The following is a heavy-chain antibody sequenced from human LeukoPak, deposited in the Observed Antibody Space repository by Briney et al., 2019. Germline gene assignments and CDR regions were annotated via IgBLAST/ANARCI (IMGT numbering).Heavy chain of an antibody. Sequence: GGSLRLSCAASGFTFSSYAMSWVRQAPGKGLEWVSAISVSGGSTYYADSVKGRFTISRHNSKNTLYLQMNSLRAEDTAVYYCAKNYYYYHYMDVWGKGTTVTVSS. V-gene: IGHV3-23*01. CDR3: AKNYYYYHYMDV. CDR2: ISVSGGST. CDR1: GFTFSSYA. J-gene: IGHJ6*03.